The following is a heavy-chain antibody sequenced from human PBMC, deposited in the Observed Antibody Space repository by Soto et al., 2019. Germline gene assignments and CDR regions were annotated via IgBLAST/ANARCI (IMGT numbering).Heavy chain of an antibody. CDR1: GLAVSSNY. CDR3: ARVYLGALDY. V-gene: IGHV3-66*01. Sequence: EVQLVESGGVLVQPGGSLRLSCAASGLAVSSNYMSWVRQAPGKGLEWVSILYSGGSTYYADSVKGRFTISRDNSKNTLYLQMNRLRAEDTALYYCARVYLGALDYWGQGTLVTVSS. CDR2: LYSGGST. J-gene: IGHJ4*02. D-gene: IGHD3-10*01.